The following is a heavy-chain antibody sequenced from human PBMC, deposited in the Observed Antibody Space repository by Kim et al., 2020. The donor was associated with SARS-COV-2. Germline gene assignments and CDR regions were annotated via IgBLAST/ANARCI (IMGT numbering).Heavy chain of an antibody. CDR3: TTDQHILVPPTWFDP. D-gene: IGHD2-21*01. Sequence: TPMKGRFTISRDESKNTVYLQMNSLKAEDTAVYYCTTDQHILVPPTWFDPWGQGILVIVSA. V-gene: IGHV3-15*01. J-gene: IGHJ5*02.